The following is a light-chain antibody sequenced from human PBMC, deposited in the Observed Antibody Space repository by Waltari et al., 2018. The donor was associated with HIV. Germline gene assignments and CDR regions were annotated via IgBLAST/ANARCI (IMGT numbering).Light chain of an antibody. Sequence: SYELTQPPSVSVSPGQTARITCSGDALPKQFAYWYQQKAGQAPLMVIYKDDKRPSGIPYRFSGSMSGTTVTLIISGVQPEDEADYYCESADDSGDHWVFGGGTKLSVL. CDR1: ALPKQF. CDR2: KDD. J-gene: IGLJ3*02. V-gene: IGLV3-25*03. CDR3: ESADDSGDHWV.